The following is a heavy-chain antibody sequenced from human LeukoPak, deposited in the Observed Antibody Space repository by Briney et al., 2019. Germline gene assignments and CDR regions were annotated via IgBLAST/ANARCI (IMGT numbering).Heavy chain of an antibody. D-gene: IGHD3-10*01. V-gene: IGHV7-4-1*02. CDR1: GYSFTSHA. CDR2: INTNTGNP. CDR3: ARSYYYGSGSYYPLYAFDI. J-gene: IGHJ3*02. Sequence: ASVKVSCKASGYSFTSHAMNWVRQAPGQGLEWMGWINTNTGNPTYAQGFTGRFVFSLDTSVSTAYLQISSLKAEDTAVYYCARSYYYGSGSYYPLYAFDIWGQGTVVTVSS.